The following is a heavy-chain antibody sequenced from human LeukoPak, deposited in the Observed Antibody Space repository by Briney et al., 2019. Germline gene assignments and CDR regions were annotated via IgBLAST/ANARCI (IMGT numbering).Heavy chain of an antibody. CDR2: INGDGSAI. CDR1: GFTFSSYW. CDR3: AKEYSGSSSFGGDYYYGMDV. D-gene: IGHD6-6*01. J-gene: IGHJ6*02. V-gene: IGHV3-74*01. Sequence: GGSLRLSCAASGFTFSSYWMYWVRQAPGKGLVWVSRINGDGSAINYADSVKGRFTISRDNAKNTVYLQMNSLRAEDTAVYYCAKEYSGSSSFGGDYYYGMDVWGQGTTVTVSS.